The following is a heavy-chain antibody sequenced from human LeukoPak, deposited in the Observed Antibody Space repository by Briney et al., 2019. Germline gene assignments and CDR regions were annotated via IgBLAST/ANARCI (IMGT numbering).Heavy chain of an antibody. D-gene: IGHD3-22*01. CDR2: VSWNSGSI. Sequence: GGSLRLSCAASGFTFDDYAMHWVRQAPGKGLEWVSGVSWNSGSIGYADSVKGRFTISRDNAKNSLYLQMNSLRAENTAVYYCAKVHYDTSVYDSWGQGTLVTVSS. J-gene: IGHJ4*02. CDR1: GFTFDDYA. CDR3: AKVHYDTSVYDS. V-gene: IGHV3-9*01.